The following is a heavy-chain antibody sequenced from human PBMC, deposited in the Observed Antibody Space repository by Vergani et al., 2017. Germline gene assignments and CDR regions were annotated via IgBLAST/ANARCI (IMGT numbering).Heavy chain of an antibody. CDR2: IYHSGST. Sequence: QVQLQESGPGLVKPSETLSLTCAVSGYSISSGYYRGWIRQPPGKGVEWIGSIYHSGSTYYNPSLKSRVTISVDTSKNQFSLKLSSVTAADTSVYYCAIAAAGYLFDYWGQGTLVTVSS. CDR3: AIAAAGYLFDY. V-gene: IGHV4-38-2*01. D-gene: IGHD6-13*01. J-gene: IGHJ4*02. CDR1: GYSISSGYY.